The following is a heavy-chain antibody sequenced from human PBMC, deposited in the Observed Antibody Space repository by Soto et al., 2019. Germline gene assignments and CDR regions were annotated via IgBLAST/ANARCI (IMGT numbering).Heavy chain of an antibody. CDR1: GGTFSSYT. CDR2: IIPILGIA. J-gene: IGHJ1*01. V-gene: IGHV1-69*08. D-gene: IGHD5-12*01. Sequence: QVQLVQSGAEVKKPGSSVKVSCKASGGTFSSYTISWVRQAPGQGLEWMGRIIPILGIANYAQKFQGRVTITADKSTSTAYMELSSMRSEDTAVYYCARDGYNYGEGQHWGQGTLVTVSS. CDR3: ARDGYNYGEGQH.